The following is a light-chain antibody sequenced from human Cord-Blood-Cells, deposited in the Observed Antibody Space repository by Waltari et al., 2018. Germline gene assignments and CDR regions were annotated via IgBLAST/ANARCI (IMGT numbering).Light chain of an antibody. CDR2: EVS. J-gene: IGLJ3*02. CDR3: CSYAGSSTFDWV. Sequence: QSALTHPSSVSGSPGQSITIACTGPSSDVGSYNLVSWYQQPPGKAPKLMIYEVSKRPSGVSNRFSGSKSGNTASLTISGLQAEDEADYYCCSYAGSSTFDWVFGGGTKLTVL. CDR1: SSDVGSYNL. V-gene: IGLV2-23*02.